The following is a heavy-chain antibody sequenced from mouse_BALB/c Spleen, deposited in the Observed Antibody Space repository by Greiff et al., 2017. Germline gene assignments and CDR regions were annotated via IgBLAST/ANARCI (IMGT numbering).Heavy chain of an antibody. Sequence: EVQLQESGPGLVKPSQSLSLTCTVTGYSITSDYAWNWIRQFPGNKLEWMGYISYSGSTSYNPSLKSRISITRDTSKNQFFLQLNSVTTEDTATYYCARTGFYYYGSSYVFFDYWGQGTTLTVSS. V-gene: IGHV3-2*02. CDR1: GYSITSDYA. CDR2: ISYSGST. CDR3: ARTGFYYYGSSYVFFDY. D-gene: IGHD1-1*01. J-gene: IGHJ2*01.